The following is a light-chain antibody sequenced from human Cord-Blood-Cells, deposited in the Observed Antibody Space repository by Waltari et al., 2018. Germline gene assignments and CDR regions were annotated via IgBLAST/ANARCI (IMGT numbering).Light chain of an antibody. CDR2: CAS. Sequence: ELVITQSPANLSVSPGERATLSCRASQCVSSNLAWYKQKPGQAPRLLIYCASTRATGIPSRFSGSGSGTEFTLTISSLQSEDFAVYCCQQYNNWPLTFGQGTRLEIK. J-gene: IGKJ5*01. CDR1: QCVSSN. V-gene: IGKV3-15*01. CDR3: QQYNNWPLT.